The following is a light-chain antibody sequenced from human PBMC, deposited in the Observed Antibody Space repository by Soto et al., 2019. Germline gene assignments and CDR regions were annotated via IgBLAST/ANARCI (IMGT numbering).Light chain of an antibody. V-gene: IGLV2-11*01. J-gene: IGLJ1*01. CDR1: SGDVGGYNY. Sequence: LNHPRSVSWSPGQSVTISCTGTSGDVGGYNYVSWYQQHPGKAPKLMIYDVSKRPSGVPDRFSGSKSGNTASLTISGLQAEDEADYYCCSYAGSYTHYVFGTGTKVTVL. CDR3: CSYAGSYTHYV. CDR2: DVS.